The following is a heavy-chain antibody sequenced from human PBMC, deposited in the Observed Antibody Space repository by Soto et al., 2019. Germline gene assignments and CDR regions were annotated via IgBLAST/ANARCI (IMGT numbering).Heavy chain of an antibody. J-gene: IGHJ3*01. D-gene: IGHD2-15*01. CDR2: ISATGTT. CDR1: GDSMSSYY. CDR3: AGEQSGAANC. Sequence: QLQLQELGPGLVEPSETLSLTCSVSGDSMSSYYWSWIRQSAEKGLEWIGRISATGTTSYIPSLKSRIPLSVDTYKNQFSLNLKFVTAADTAVYFCAGEQSGAANCWGQGTLVTVS. V-gene: IGHV4-4*07.